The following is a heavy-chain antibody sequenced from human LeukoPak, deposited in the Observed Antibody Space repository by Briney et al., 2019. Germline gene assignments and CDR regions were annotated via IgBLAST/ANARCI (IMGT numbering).Heavy chain of an antibody. V-gene: IGHV3-48*01. D-gene: IGHD3-10*01. CDR1: GFTFSSYS. CDR3: ARDRTMVRGVIITDTTYYFDY. CDR2: ISSSSSTI. J-gene: IGHJ4*02. Sequence: GGSLRLSCAASGFTFSSYSMNWVRQAPGKGLEWVSYISSSSSTIYYADSVKGRFTISRDNAKNSLYLQMNSLRAEDTAVYYCARDRTMVRGVIITDTTYYFDYWGQGTLVTVSS.